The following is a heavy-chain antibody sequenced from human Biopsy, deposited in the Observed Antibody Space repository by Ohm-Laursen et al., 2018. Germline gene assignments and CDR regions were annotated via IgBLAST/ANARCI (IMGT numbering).Heavy chain of an antibody. V-gene: IGHV1-8*01. Sequence: ASVKVSCKASGYTFTSHDINWVRQAPGQGPEWMGWMSPNTGNTVYAQRFQDRVTMTSDTSTGTAYMELTSLTSDDAAVYFCARWETTLGRSLDSWGQGTLVAVSS. J-gene: IGHJ4*02. CDR3: ARWETTLGRSLDS. CDR2: MSPNTGNT. CDR1: GYTFTSHD. D-gene: IGHD1-26*01.